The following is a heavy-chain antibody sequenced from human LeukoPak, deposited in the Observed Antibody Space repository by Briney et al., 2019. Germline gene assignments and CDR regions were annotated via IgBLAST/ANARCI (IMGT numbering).Heavy chain of an antibody. V-gene: IGHV1-2*02. J-gene: IGHJ4*02. CDR3: ARVQYYNILTGSFQY. D-gene: IGHD3-9*01. CDR2: INPDSGDT. CDR1: GYIFTAYY. Sequence: ASVKVSCKASGYIFTAYYLHWVRQAPGQGLEWMGWINPDSGDTKFAQKFQGRVSMTRDTSISTAYMELSGLRSDDTAYYFCARVQYYNILTGSFQYWGQGTLVTVSP.